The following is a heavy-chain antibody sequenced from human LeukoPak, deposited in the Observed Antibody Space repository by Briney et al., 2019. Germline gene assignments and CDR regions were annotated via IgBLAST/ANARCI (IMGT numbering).Heavy chain of an antibody. CDR1: GFTFSSYS. CDR2: ISSSSSYI. CDR3: AREIAVAGTSRGSDY. V-gene: IGHV3-21*01. J-gene: IGHJ4*02. Sequence: GGSLRLSCAASGFTFSSYSMNWVRQAPGKGLEWVSSISSSSSYIYYADSVKGRFTISRDNAKNSLYPQMNSLRAEDTAVYYCAREIAVAGTSRGSDYWGQGTLVAVSS. D-gene: IGHD6-19*01.